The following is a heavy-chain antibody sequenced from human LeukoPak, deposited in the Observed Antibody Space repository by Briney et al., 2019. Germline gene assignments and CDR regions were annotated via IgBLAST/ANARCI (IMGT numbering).Heavy chain of an antibody. V-gene: IGHV6-1*01. CDR3: ARDSATYSSGWHDY. D-gene: IGHD6-19*01. Sequence: SQTLSLTCAISGDSVSSKSAAWNWIRQSPSRGLEWLGRTYYRSNWYNDYAVSVKSRISINPDTSKNQFSLQLNSVTPEDTAMYYCARDSATYSSGWHDYWGQGTLVTVSS. CDR2: TYYRSNWYN. J-gene: IGHJ4*02. CDR1: GDSVSSKSAA.